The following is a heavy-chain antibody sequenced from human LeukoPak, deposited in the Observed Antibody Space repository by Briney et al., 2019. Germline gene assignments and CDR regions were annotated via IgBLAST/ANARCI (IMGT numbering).Heavy chain of an antibody. CDR2: TYYSGST. Sequence: TSETLSLTCTVSGGSISSSSYYWGWIRQPPGKGLEWIGSTYYSGSTHYNPSLKSRVTISVDTSKNQFSLKLSSVTAADTAVYYCARHEAPGLYYDSSGYFGYWGQGTLVTVSS. CDR1: GGSISSSSYY. J-gene: IGHJ4*02. V-gene: IGHV4-39*01. D-gene: IGHD3-22*01. CDR3: ARHEAPGLYYDSSGYFGY.